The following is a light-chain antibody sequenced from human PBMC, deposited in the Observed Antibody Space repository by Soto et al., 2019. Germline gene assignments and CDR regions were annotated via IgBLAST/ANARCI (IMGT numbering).Light chain of an antibody. CDR3: SSYSTSSTVV. Sequence: QSALAQPASVSGSPGQSITISCTGTSGDVGRYNFVSWYQQYPGKAPKLIIFDVTNRPSGVSGRFSGSKSRNTAALTISGLQAEDEADYHCSSYSTSSTVVFGGGTKVTVL. V-gene: IGLV2-14*01. CDR1: SGDVGRYNF. J-gene: IGLJ2*01. CDR2: DVT.